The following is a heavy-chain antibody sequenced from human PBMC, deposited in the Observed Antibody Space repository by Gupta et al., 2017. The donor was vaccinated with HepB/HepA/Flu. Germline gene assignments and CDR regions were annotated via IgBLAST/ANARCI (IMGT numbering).Heavy chain of an antibody. Sequence: QVQLQESGPGLVKPSGTLSLTCAVSGGSLSSSSLWSWVRQPPGKGLEWIGEIYGSGNTNYNPSLKSRVTISIDKSKNQFSLKLSSVTAADTAVYYFATMKDYFDSSGYLTEYFQHWGQGTLVIVSS. D-gene: IGHD3-22*01. V-gene: IGHV4-4*02. CDR1: GGSLSSSSL. CDR2: IYGSGNT. CDR3: ATMKDYFDSSGYLTEYFQH. J-gene: IGHJ1*01.